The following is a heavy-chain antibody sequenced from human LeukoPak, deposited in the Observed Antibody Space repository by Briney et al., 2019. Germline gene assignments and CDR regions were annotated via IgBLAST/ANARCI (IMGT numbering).Heavy chain of an antibody. J-gene: IGHJ4*02. D-gene: IGHD6-6*01. CDR1: GYTFTSYD. CDR3: ARTGSSSGEGKDY. CDR2: MNPNSGST. Sequence: WASVKVSCKASGYTFTSYDINWVRQATGQGLEWMGWMNPNSGSTGYAQKFQGRVTMTRNTSISTAYMELSSLRSEDTAVYYCARTGSSSGEGKDYWGQGTLVTVSS. V-gene: IGHV1-8*01.